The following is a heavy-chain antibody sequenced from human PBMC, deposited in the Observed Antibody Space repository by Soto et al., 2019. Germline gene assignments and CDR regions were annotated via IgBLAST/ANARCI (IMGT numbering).Heavy chain of an antibody. Sequence: VQLVQSGGGLVQPGGSLRLSCGASGFTFSSYGMHWVRQAPGKGLEWVALISYDGSNKYYVDSVKGRFTISRDNSKNTLFLQMNSLRAGDTAVYYCAKDRLRGGFLTTATTNGMDVWGQGTTVTVSS. CDR3: AKDRLRGGFLTTATTNGMDV. V-gene: IGHV3-30*18. CDR2: ISYDGSNK. CDR1: GFTFSSYG. D-gene: IGHD1-26*01. J-gene: IGHJ6*02.